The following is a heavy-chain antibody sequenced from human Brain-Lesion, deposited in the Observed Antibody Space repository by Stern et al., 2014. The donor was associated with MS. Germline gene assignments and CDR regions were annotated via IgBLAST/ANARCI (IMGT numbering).Heavy chain of an antibody. J-gene: IGHJ4*02. V-gene: IGHV4-39*01. CDR1: GGSINTNNYY. CDR3: ARTGDDFGDYSLSY. CDR2: IYSSGST. D-gene: IGHD4-17*01. Sequence: QLQLQESGPGLVKPSETLSLTCTVSGGSINTNNYYWGWIRQPPGKGLEWIGNIYSSGSTFYSPSLKRRVTLAVDTSKNQFSLKRSSVTAADTAVYYCARTGDDFGDYSLSYWGQGTLVTVSS.